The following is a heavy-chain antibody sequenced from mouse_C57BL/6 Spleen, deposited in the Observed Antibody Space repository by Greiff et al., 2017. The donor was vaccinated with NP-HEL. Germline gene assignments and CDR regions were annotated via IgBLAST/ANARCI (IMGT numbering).Heavy chain of an antibody. CDR3: AREGANWDLRGY. J-gene: IGHJ4*01. CDR1: GYAFTNYL. CDR2: INPGSGGT. Sequence: QVQLKQSGAELVRPGTSVKVSCKASGYAFTNYLIEWVKQRPGQGLEWIGVINPGSGGTNYNEKFKGKATLTADKSSSTAYMQLSSLTSEDSAVYFCAREGANWDLRGYWGQGTSVTVSS. V-gene: IGHV1-54*01. D-gene: IGHD4-1*01.